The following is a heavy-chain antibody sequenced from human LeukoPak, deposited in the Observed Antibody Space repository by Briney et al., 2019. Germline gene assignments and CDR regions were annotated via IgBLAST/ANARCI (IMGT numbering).Heavy chain of an antibody. J-gene: IGHJ1*01. CDR1: GGSISSSNYY. CDR3: AMYDSTSGYFQH. Sequence: SETLSLTCTVAGGSISSSNYYWSWIRQPPGKGLEWIGYIYYTGNSHYNPSLKSRVTMSVDTSKNQFSLRLSSVTTVDTAVYHCAMYDSTSGYFQHWGQGTLVTVSS. CDR2: IYYTGNS. D-gene: IGHD3-16*01. V-gene: IGHV4-61*05.